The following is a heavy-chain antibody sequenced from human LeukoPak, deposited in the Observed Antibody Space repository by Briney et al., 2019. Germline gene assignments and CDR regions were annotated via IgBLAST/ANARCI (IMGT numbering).Heavy chain of an antibody. J-gene: IGHJ6*02. CDR1: GFTFSSYA. V-gene: IGHV3-23*01. CDR2: ISGSGGST. D-gene: IGHD2-2*01. Sequence: GGSLRLSCAASGFTFSSYAMSWVRQAPGKGLEGVSAISGSGGSTYYADSVKGRFTISRDNSKNTLYLQMNSLRAEDTAVYYCAKDPPRGSTSYYYYYGMDVWGQGTTVTVSS. CDR3: AKDPPRGSTSYYYYYGMDV.